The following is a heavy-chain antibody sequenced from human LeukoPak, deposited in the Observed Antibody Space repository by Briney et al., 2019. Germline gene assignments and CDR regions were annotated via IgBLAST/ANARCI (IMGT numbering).Heavy chain of an antibody. CDR2: IDWDDDK. CDR3: ARIPDCVAAARWSWFDP. CDR1: GFSLSTSGMC. V-gene: IGHV2-70*11. Sequence: SGPTLVNPTQTLTLTCTFSGFSLSTSGMCVSWIRQPPGKALEWLARIDWDDDKYYSTSLKTRLTISKDTSKNQVVLTMTNMDPVDTATYYCARIPDCVAAARWSWFDPWGQGTLVTVSS. D-gene: IGHD6-13*01. J-gene: IGHJ5*02.